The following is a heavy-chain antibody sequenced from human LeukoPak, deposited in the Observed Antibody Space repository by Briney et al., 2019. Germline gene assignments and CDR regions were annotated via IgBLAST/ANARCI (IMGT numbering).Heavy chain of an antibody. Sequence: SGTLSLTCAVSGGSISSSNWWSWVRQPPGKGLEWIGEIYHSGSTNYNPSLKSRVTISVDTSKNQFSLKLSSVTAADTAVYYCARRYSGSYYIYFQHWGQGTLVTVSS. CDR3: ARRYSGSYYIYFQH. J-gene: IGHJ1*01. CDR2: IYHSGST. D-gene: IGHD1-26*01. CDR1: GGSISSSNW. V-gene: IGHV4-4*02.